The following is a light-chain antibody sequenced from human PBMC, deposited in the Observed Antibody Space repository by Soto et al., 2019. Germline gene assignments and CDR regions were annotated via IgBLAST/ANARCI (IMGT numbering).Light chain of an antibody. CDR3: QQRSSWPLT. CDR1: QSVSSN. J-gene: IGKJ4*02. CDR2: GAS. V-gene: IGKV3-11*01. Sequence: IVWRESPSNLSLSQGERVTLACRASQSVSSNLAWYQPKPGQAPRLLIYGASTRATAIPARVSGSGSGTDVTLTISSLEPEDCAVYFCQQRSSWPLTFGGGTKVDIK.